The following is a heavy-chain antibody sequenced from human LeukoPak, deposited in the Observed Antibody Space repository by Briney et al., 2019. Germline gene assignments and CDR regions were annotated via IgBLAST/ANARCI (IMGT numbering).Heavy chain of an antibody. V-gene: IGHV4-4*07. CDR2: IYTSGST. J-gene: IGHJ4*02. CDR1: GGSISSYY. CDR3: ARGGIPAAPKSFDY. Sequence: SETLSLTCTVSGGSISSYYWSWIRQPAGKGLEWIGRIYTSGSTNYNPSLKRRVTMSVDTSKSQFSLKLSSVTAADTAVYYCARGGIPAAPKSFDYWGQGTLVTVSS. D-gene: IGHD2-2*01.